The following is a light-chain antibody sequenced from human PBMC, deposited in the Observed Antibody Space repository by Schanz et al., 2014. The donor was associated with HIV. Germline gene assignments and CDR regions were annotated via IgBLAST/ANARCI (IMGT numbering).Light chain of an antibody. CDR2: DDD. CDR1: SSNIGAGYD. Sequence: QSVLTQPPSLSGAPGQRVSLSCNGSSSNIGAGYDVHWYQQFPGTAPKLLIFDDDSRPSGVPDRFSGSKSGTSASLAITGLQADDEADYYCQSYDSGLSGILFGGGTKVTVL. J-gene: IGLJ2*01. V-gene: IGLV1-40*01. CDR3: QSYDSGLSGIL.